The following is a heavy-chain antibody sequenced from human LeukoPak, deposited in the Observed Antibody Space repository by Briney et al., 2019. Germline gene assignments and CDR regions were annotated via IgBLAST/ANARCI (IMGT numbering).Heavy chain of an antibody. CDR1: GGSFSGYY. CDR2: INHSGST. D-gene: IGHD3-3*01. CDR3: ARGYDFWSGPLGYNWFDP. J-gene: IGHJ5*02. Sequence: SETLSLTCAVYGGSFSGYYWSWIRQPPGKGLEWIGEINHSGSTNYNPSLKSRVTISVDTSKNQFSLKLSSVTAADTAVYYCARGYDFWSGPLGYNWFDPWGQGTLVTVSS. V-gene: IGHV4-34*01.